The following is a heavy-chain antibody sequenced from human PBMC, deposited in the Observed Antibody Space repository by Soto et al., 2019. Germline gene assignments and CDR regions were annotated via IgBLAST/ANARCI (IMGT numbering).Heavy chain of an antibody. Sequence: PGGSLRLSCAASGFTFSSYSMNWFRQAPGKGLEWVSYISSSSSTIYYADSVKGRFTISRDNAKNSLYLQMNSLRAEDTAVYYCARGKTGYCSSTSCLRGYYYYMDVWGKGTTVTVSS. V-gene: IGHV3-48*01. CDR3: ARGKTGYCSSTSCLRGYYYYMDV. D-gene: IGHD2-2*01. J-gene: IGHJ6*03. CDR1: GFTFSSYS. CDR2: ISSSSSTI.